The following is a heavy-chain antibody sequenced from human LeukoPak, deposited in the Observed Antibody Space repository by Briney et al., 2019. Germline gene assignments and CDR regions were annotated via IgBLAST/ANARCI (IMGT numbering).Heavy chain of an antibody. CDR1: GGSISSSNW. V-gene: IGHV4-4*02. J-gene: IGHJ5*02. CDR2: IYHSGST. CDR3: ARDYYGSGSYYAPFDP. D-gene: IGHD3-10*01. Sequence: ASETLSLTCAVSGGSISSSNWWSWVRQPPGKGLEWIGEIYHSGSTNYNPSLKSRVTISVDKSKNQFSLKLSSVTAADTAVYYCARDYYGSGSYYAPFDPWGQGTLVTVSS.